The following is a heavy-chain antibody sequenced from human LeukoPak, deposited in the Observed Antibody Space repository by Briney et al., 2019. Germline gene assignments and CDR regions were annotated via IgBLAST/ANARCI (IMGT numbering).Heavy chain of an antibody. Sequence: SETLSLTCTVSGDSITNYFWSWIRQPPGKGLEWIGYIYYTGNTNYKPSLKSRVTISVDTSTNQFSLRLRSVPAADTAVYYCARGRVAYSAYYFDYWGRGTLVTVSS. J-gene: IGHJ4*02. CDR2: IYYTGNT. CDR3: ARGRVAYSAYYFDY. V-gene: IGHV4-59*01. D-gene: IGHD2-15*01. CDR1: GDSITNYF.